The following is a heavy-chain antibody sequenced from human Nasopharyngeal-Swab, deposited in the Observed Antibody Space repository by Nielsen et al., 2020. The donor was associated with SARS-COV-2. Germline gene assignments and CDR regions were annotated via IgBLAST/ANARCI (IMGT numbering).Heavy chain of an antibody. CDR2: INHSGST. D-gene: IGHD6-13*01. CDR3: ARGSGGIAAAGTIRFDP. Sequence: GSLRLSCAVREPSVSGYYWSWIRQPPGKGLEWIGEINHSGSTNYNPSLKSRVTISVDTSKNQFSLKLSSVTAADTAVYYCARGSGGIAAAGTIRFDPWGQGTLVTVSS. J-gene: IGHJ5*02. CDR1: EPSVSGYY. V-gene: IGHV4-34*01.